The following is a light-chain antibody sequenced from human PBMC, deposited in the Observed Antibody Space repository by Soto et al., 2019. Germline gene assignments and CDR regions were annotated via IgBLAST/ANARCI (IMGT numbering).Light chain of an antibody. CDR3: TSYTTSSTLYV. J-gene: IGLJ1*01. CDR2: DVS. CDR1: SSDVGAYNY. Sequence: LTQPPSASGTPGQRVTISCSGTSSDVGAYNYVSWYQQHPGKAPKLIIYDVSNRPSGISNRFSGSKSANTASLTISGLQTEDEADYFCTSYTTSSTLYVFGTGTKVTVL. V-gene: IGLV2-14*01.